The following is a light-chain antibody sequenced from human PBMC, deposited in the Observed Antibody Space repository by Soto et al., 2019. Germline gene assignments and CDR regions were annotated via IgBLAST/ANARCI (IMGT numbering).Light chain of an antibody. CDR2: TDD. J-gene: IGLJ3*02. CDR3: STWDDSLNGWV. CDR1: ISKIGKDN. Sequence: QSVLTQPPSVSGTPGLRVNISCSGGISKIGKDNVNWYQQLPGTAPKLLMFTDDKRPSGVPDRFSGSRSGTSASLDISGLQSDDEAVYFCSTWDDSLNGWVFGGGTKLTVL. V-gene: IGLV1-44*01.